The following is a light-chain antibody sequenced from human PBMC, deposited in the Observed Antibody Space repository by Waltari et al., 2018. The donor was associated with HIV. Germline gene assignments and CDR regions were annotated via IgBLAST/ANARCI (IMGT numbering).Light chain of an antibody. V-gene: IGLV1-47*01. CDR3: AAWDDNLSGL. J-gene: IGLJ2*01. CDR2: RNN. Sequence: QSVLTRPPSASGTPGQRVTISCSGSSSNIGRNYVCWYQQLPGTAPKLLIYRNNQRPSGVPDRFSGSKSGTSASLAISGLRPEDEGDYYCAAWDDNLSGLFGGGTKLTVL. CDR1: SSNIGRNY.